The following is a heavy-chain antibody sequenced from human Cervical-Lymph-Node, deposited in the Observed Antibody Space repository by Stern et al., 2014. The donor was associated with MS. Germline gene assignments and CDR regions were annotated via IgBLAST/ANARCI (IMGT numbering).Heavy chain of an antibody. CDR2: VWNDGSKE. CDR1: GVTFSTSV. J-gene: IGHJ3*02. Sequence: VQLEESGGGVVQPGRSLRLSCVASGVTFSTSVMHWVRQAPGKGLEWVAVVWNDGSKEHFTESVKGRFSTSRDTAKNTLHLQMSSLRAEDTAVYFCATSTASDAFDIWGQGTLVTVSS. V-gene: IGHV3-33*01. CDR3: ATSTASDAFDI. D-gene: IGHD2/OR15-2a*01.